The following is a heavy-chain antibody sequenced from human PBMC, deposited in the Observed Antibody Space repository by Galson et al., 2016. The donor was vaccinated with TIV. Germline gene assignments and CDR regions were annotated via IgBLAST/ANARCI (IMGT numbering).Heavy chain of an antibody. D-gene: IGHD3-22*01. CDR1: GLTFSSYG. CDR3: ARDQNYYDSSGYHLGRWDGGFDI. Sequence: SLRLSCAASGLTFSSYGMHWVRQAPGKGLEWVAGIWYDGSKKNYADSVKGRFTISRDNSKNTVYLQMDSLRAEDTAVYYCARDQNYYDSSGYHLGRWDGGFDIWGKGTMVTVSS. J-gene: IGHJ3*02. CDR2: IWYDGSKK. V-gene: IGHV3-33*01.